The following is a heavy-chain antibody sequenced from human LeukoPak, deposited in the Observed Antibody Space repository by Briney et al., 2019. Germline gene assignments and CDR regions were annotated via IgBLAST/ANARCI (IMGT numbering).Heavy chain of an antibody. CDR2: TYYRSKWYN. CDR3: ARDISRLDYGMDV. CDR1: GDSVSRNGAA. D-gene: IGHD2-2*01. Sequence: SQTLSLTCAISGDSVSRNGAAWNWIRQSPSRGLEWLGRTYYRSKWYNDYAASVKSRIIINPDTSKNQFSLQLNSVTPEDSAVYYCARDISRLDYGMDVWGQGTTVTVSS. V-gene: IGHV6-1*01. J-gene: IGHJ6*02.